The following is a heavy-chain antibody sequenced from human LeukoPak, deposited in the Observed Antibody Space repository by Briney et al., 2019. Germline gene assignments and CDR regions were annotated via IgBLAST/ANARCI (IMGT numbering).Heavy chain of an antibody. CDR1: GFTFSGYG. J-gene: IGHJ5*02. Sequence: GGSLRLSCAASGFTFSGYGMNWVRQAPGKGLEWVSAISGSGRSTYYADSVKGRFTISRDNSKNTLYLQMNSLRAEDTALYYCAKDGFSSSWYNWFDPWGQGTLVTVSS. CDR2: ISGSGRST. CDR3: AKDGFSSSWYNWFDP. V-gene: IGHV3-23*01. D-gene: IGHD6-13*01.